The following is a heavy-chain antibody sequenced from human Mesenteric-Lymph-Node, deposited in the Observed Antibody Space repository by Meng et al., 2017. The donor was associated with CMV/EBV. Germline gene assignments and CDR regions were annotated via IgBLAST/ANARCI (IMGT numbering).Heavy chain of an antibody. J-gene: IGHJ4*02. D-gene: IGHD3-22*01. CDR2: VHHSGTT. CDR3: ARRGNYDSDYSEY. CDR1: GDSISNSTYY. V-gene: IGHV4-39*01. Sequence: QWEWQESGPGLVKPSETLSLSCIVSGDSISNSTYYWTWIRQPPGKGLEWIGSVHHSGTTYYNPSLKGRLTISVDTSANLFSLRLTTVTAADTATYYCARRGNYDSDYSEYWGQGTLVTVSS.